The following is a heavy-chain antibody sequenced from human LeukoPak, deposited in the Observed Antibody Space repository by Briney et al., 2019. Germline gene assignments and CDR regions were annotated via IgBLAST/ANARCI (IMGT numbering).Heavy chain of an antibody. Sequence: ASVKVSCKASGGTFSSYAISWVRQAPGQGLEWMGGIIPIFGTANYAQKFQGRVTITADESTSTAYMELSSLRSEDTAVYYCARGSCSSTSCYTWGAFDIWGQGTMVTVSS. CDR2: IIPIFGTA. CDR1: GGTFSSYA. J-gene: IGHJ3*02. D-gene: IGHD2-2*02. CDR3: ARGSCSSTSCYTWGAFDI. V-gene: IGHV1-69*13.